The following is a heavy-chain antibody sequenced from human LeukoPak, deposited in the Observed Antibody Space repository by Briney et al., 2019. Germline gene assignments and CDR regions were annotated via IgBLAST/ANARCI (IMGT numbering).Heavy chain of an antibody. Sequence: SETLSLTCAVYGGSFSGYYWSWIRQPPGKGLEWIGEINHSGSTNYNPSLKSRVTISVDTSKNQSSLKLSSVTAADTAVYYCARSPEKYDHFDYWGQGTLVTVSS. CDR1: GGSFSGYY. J-gene: IGHJ4*02. CDR3: ARSPEKYDHFDY. V-gene: IGHV4-34*01. D-gene: IGHD1-1*01. CDR2: INHSGST.